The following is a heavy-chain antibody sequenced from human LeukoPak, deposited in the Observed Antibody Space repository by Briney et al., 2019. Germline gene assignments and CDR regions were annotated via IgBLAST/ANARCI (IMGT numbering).Heavy chain of an antibody. CDR3: ARGGDIVVVVAATHYYYYGMDV. CDR1: GGTFSSYA. Sequence: RASVKVSCKASGGTFSSYAISWVRQAPGQGLEWMGGIIPIFGTANYAQKFQGRVTITADESTSTAYMGLSSLRSEDTAVYYCARGGDIVVVVAATHYYYYGMDVWGQGTTVTVSS. CDR2: IIPIFGTA. D-gene: IGHD2-15*01. V-gene: IGHV1-69*13. J-gene: IGHJ6*02.